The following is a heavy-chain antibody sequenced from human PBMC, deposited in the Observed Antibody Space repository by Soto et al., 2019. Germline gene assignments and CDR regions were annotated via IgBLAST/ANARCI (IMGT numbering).Heavy chain of an antibody. V-gene: IGHV4-31*03. Sequence: SETLSLTCTVSGGSISSVGYYWSWIRQHPGKGLEWIGYIYYSGSTYYNPSLKSRVTISVDTSKNQFSLKLSSVTAADTAVYYCARDVRSTMVRGVIVEFDAFDIWGQGTMVTVSS. CDR2: IYYSGST. CDR3: ARDVRSTMVRGVIVEFDAFDI. CDR1: GGSISSVGYY. D-gene: IGHD3-10*01. J-gene: IGHJ3*02.